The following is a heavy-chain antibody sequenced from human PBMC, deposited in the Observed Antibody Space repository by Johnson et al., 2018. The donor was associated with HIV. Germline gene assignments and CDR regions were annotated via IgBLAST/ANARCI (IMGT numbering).Heavy chain of an antibody. D-gene: IGHD3-10*01. J-gene: IGHJ3*02. CDR3: ANFGEDSMKDRPETHDAFDI. CDR2: IRYDGSNK. Sequence: QVQLVESGGGVVQPGRSLRLSCAASGFTFSSYAMHWVRQAPGKGLEWVAFIRYDGSNKYYADSVKGRFTISRDNSKNTLYRQMNSLGAEETAVYYCANFGEDSMKDRPETHDAFDIWGQGTMVTVSS. CDR1: GFTFSSYA. V-gene: IGHV3-30*02.